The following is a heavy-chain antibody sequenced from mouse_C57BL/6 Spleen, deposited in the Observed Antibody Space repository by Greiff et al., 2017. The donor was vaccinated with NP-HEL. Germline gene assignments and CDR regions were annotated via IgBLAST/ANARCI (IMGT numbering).Heavy chain of an antibody. Sequence: EVQLQQSGPGLVKPSQSLSLTCSVTGYSITSGYYWNWIRQFPGNKLEWMGYISYDGSNNYNPSLKNRISITRDTSKNQFFLKLNSVTTEDTATYYCARELRLQYYFDYWGQGTTLTVSS. D-gene: IGHD1-2*01. V-gene: IGHV3-6*01. CDR1: GYSITSGYY. CDR3: ARELRLQYYFDY. J-gene: IGHJ2*01. CDR2: ISYDGSN.